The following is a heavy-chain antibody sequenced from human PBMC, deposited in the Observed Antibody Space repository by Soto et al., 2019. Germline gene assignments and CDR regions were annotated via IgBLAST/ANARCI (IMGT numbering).Heavy chain of an antibody. CDR2: FDPEDGET. CDR1: GYTLTELS. Sequence: GASVKVSCKVSGYTLTELSMHWVRQAPGKGLEWMGGFDPEDGETIYAQKFQGRVTMTEDTSTDTAYMELSSLRSEDTAVYYCATVQIGYNWNSPVFDYWGQGTLVTVSS. V-gene: IGHV1-24*01. J-gene: IGHJ4*02. CDR3: ATVQIGYNWNSPVFDY. D-gene: IGHD1-7*01.